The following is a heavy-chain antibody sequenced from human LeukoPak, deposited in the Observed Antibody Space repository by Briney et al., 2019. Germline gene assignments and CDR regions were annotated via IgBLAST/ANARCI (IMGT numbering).Heavy chain of an antibody. CDR2: ISSSGSTI. CDR3: AREAENWFDP. J-gene: IGHJ5*02. CDR1: GFTFSSYE. Sequence: GGSLRLSCAASGFTFSSYEMNWVRQAPEKGLEWVSYISSSGSTIYYADSVKGRFTISRDNAKNSLYLQMNSLRAEDTAVYYCAREAENWFDPWGQGTLVTVSS. V-gene: IGHV3-48*03. D-gene: IGHD1-14*01.